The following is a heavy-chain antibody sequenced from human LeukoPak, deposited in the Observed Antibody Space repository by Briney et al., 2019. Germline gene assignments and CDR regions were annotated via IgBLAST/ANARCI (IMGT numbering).Heavy chain of an antibody. CDR3: ARAPSEYQLPFYCMDV. CDR1: GYTFTSYY. V-gene: IGHV1-46*01. D-gene: IGHD2-2*01. J-gene: IGHJ6*02. CDR2: INPSGGST. Sequence: PGASVKVSCKASGYTFTSYYMHWVRQAPGQGLEWMGVINPSGGSTSYAQKFQGRVTMTRDTSTSTVYMELSSLRSEDTAVDYCARAPSEYQLPFYCMDVWGQGTTVTVSS.